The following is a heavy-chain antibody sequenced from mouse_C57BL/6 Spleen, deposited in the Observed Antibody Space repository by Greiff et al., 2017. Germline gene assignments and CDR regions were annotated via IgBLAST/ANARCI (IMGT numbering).Heavy chain of an antibody. J-gene: IGHJ2*01. CDR3: ARWFPNWDGNY. D-gene: IGHD4-1*02. V-gene: IGHV1-64*01. Sequence: QVQLQQPGAELVKPGASVKLSCKASGYTFTSYWMHWVKQRPGQGLEWIGMIHPNSGSTNYNEKFKSKATLTVDKSSSTAYMQLRSLTSEDSAVYDSARWFPNWDGNYWGQGTTLTVSS. CDR1: GYTFTSYW. CDR2: IHPNSGST.